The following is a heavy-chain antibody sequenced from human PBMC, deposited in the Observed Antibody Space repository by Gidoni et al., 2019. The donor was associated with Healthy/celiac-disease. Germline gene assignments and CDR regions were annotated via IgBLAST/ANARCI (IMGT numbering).Heavy chain of an antibody. CDR2: ISYDGSNK. J-gene: IGHJ4*02. Sequence: QVQLVGSGGGLVQPGSSLRLSVPASGFTFSSYAMHWVRQAPGKGLEWVAVISYDGSNKYYADSVKGRFTISRDNSKNTLYLQMNSLRAEDTAVYYCARGFNDYGDYGSGYWGQGTLVTVSS. V-gene: IGHV3-30-3*01. D-gene: IGHD4-17*01. CDR1: GFTFSSYA. CDR3: ARGFNDYGDYGSGY.